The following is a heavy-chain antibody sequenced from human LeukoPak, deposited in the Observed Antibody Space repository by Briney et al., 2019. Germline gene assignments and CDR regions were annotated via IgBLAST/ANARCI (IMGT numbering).Heavy chain of an antibody. CDR3: ARVNYDYVWGSYRHYYFDY. CDR1: GFTVSSNY. V-gene: IGHV3-53*01. CDR2: IYSGGST. D-gene: IGHD3-16*02. J-gene: IGHJ4*02. Sequence: GGSLRLSCAASGFTVSSNYVSWVRQAPGKGLEWVSVIYSGGSTYYADSVKGRFTISRDNSKNTLYLQMNSLRAEDTAVYYCARVNYDYVWGSYRHYYFDYWGQGTLVTVSS.